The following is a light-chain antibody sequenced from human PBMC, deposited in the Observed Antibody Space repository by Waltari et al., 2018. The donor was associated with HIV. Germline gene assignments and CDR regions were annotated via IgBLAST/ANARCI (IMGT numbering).Light chain of an antibody. J-gene: IGLJ2*01. CDR2: ADS. V-gene: IGLV3-9*01. Sequence: YEVTQARSVSVTLGQTAKITCGGNYIGTKSVQWYQQRPGQAPTLVIFADSGRPSGVPDRFSGSSSGNLATLSINRVQSGDEADYYCQVWDSGAVIFGGGTKLTV. CDR1: YIGTKS. CDR3: QVWDSGAVI.